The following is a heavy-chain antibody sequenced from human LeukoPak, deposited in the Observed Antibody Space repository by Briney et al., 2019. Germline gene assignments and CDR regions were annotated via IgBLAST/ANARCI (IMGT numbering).Heavy chain of an antibody. Sequence: ASVKVSCKASGYTFTSYYMHWVRQAPGQGLEWMGIINPSGGSTSYAQKFQGRVTMTRDTSISTAYMELSRLRSDDTAVYYCAAAIAVAGTRDTYFDYWGQGTLVTVSS. V-gene: IGHV1-46*01. D-gene: IGHD6-19*01. J-gene: IGHJ4*02. CDR3: AAAIAVAGTRDTYFDY. CDR2: INPSGGST. CDR1: GYTFTSYY.